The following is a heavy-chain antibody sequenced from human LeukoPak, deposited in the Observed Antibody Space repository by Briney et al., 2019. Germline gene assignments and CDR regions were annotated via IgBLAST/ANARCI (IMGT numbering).Heavy chain of an antibody. J-gene: IGHJ5*01. D-gene: IGHD6-6*01. CDR2: MSHNGYT. V-gene: IGHV4-59*01. Sequence: TETLSLTCTVSGGSISSYYWSWIRQPPGKALEWIAFMSHNGYTNYSPSLKSRVTISLDTSKQQLSLNLNSVTAADTAVYYCARGGASSLPFDFWGPGTLVTVSS. CDR1: GGSISSYY. CDR3: ARGGASSLPFDF.